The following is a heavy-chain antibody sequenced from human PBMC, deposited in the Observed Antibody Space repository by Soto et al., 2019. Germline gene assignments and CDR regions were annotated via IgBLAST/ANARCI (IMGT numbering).Heavy chain of an antibody. D-gene: IGHD2-15*01. CDR2: ISAYNGNT. Sequence: ASVKVSCKAPGYTFNSYGISWVRQAPGQGLEWMGWISAYNGNTNYVQKFQGRVTMTTEQSTSTAYMELRSLRSDDTAVYYCARDSEGGGYYYYYYGMDVWGQGTTVAVSS. J-gene: IGHJ6*02. CDR1: GYTFNSYG. CDR3: ARDSEGGGYYYYYYGMDV. V-gene: IGHV1-18*04.